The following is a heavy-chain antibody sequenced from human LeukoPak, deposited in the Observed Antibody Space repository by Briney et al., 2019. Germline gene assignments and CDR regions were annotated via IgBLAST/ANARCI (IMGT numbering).Heavy chain of an antibody. V-gene: IGHV3-48*01. D-gene: IGHD4-17*01. CDR1: GFRFSGYS. J-gene: IGHJ4*02. Sequence: GGSLRLSCAASGFRFSGYSMNWVRQAPGKGLEWVSYISTTSSATYYADSVKGRFTISRDNSKNTLNLQMNSLRAEDTAVYYCAKTVTTTIPYYFDYWGQGTLVTVSS. CDR3: AKTVTTTIPYYFDY. CDR2: ISTTSSAT.